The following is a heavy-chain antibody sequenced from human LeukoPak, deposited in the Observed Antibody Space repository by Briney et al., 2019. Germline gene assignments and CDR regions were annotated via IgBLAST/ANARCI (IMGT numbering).Heavy chain of an antibody. V-gene: IGHV1-2*02. CDR3: GRGNKSFDP. CDR1: GYTFTAYY. CDR2: INPNTGDT. Sequence: ASVKVSCKASGYTFTAYYVHWVRQAPGPGLEWIGWINPNTGDTNNAPKFQGRVTMIKDTSTHSAYMELNTLTSDDTAVYYCGRGNKSFDPWGQGTLVTVSS. J-gene: IGHJ5*02.